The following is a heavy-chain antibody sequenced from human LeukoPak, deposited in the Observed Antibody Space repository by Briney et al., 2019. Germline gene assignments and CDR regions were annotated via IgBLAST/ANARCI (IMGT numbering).Heavy chain of an antibody. CDR3: ARVGGNRPWYFDL. V-gene: IGHV3-53*01. Sequence: GGSLRLSCAASGFSVSSNYMSWVRQAPGKGLEWVSVIYSGGSTYYAGSVKGRFTISSDNSKNTLYLQMNSLKAEDTAVYYCARVGGNRPWYFDLWGRGTLVTVSS. J-gene: IGHJ2*01. CDR1: GFSVSSNY. CDR2: IYSGGST. D-gene: IGHD4-23*01.